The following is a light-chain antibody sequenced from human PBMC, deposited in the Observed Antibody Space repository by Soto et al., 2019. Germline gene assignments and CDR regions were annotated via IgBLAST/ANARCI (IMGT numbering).Light chain of an antibody. J-gene: IGKJ5*01. Sequence: EIVVTQSPAILSLSPGERATLSCRASQSVSSHLAWYQQKPGQAPRLLIYDASNRATGIPARFSGSGSGTDFTLTISSLEPEDFAVYYCQQRSEWPLITFGQGTRLEI. CDR1: QSVSSH. CDR2: DAS. V-gene: IGKV3-11*01. CDR3: QQRSEWPLIT.